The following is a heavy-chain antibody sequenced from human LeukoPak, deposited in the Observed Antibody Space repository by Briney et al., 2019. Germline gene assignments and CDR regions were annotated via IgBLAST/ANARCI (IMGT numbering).Heavy chain of an antibody. V-gene: IGHV4-39*07. CDR2: IYYSGST. D-gene: IGHD3-22*01. CDR1: GGSISSSSSY. CDR3: ARINNYYDTSGDVFDI. Sequence: SETLSLTCTVSGGSISSSSSYWGWIRQPPGKGLEWIGSIYYSGSTYYNPSLKSRVTILVDTSKNQFSLKLSSVTAADTAVYYCARINNYYDTSGDVFDIWGQGTLVTVSS. J-gene: IGHJ3*02.